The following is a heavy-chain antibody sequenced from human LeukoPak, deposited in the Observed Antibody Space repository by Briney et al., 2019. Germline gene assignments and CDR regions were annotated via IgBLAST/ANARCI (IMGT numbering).Heavy chain of an antibody. CDR2: MNPNTGNA. J-gene: IGHJ2*01. CDR3: ARGQYFDL. Sequence: ASVKVSCKASGYTFTNFDINWVRQATGQGLEWMGWMNPNTGNAGYAQKFQDRVTITWDASISTAYMDLSSLRSEDTAVYYCARGQYFDLWGRGTLVTVSS. V-gene: IGHV1-8*03. CDR1: GYTFTNFD.